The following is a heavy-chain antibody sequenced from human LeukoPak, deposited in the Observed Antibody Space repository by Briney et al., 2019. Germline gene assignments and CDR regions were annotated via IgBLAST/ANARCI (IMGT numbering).Heavy chain of an antibody. Sequence: PSETLSLTCTVSGGSISSYYWSWIRQPPGKGLEWIGYIYYSGSTNYNPSLKSRVTISVDTSKSQFSLKLSSVTAADTAVYYCARAAPRIAARLGWFDPWGQGTLVTVSS. V-gene: IGHV4-59*01. CDR2: IYYSGST. J-gene: IGHJ5*02. D-gene: IGHD6-6*01. CDR3: ARAAPRIAARLGWFDP. CDR1: GGSISSYY.